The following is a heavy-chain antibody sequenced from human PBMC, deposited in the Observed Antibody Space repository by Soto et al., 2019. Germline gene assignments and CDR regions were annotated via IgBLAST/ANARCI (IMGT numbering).Heavy chain of an antibody. CDR2: ISDSGST. V-gene: IGHV4-59*01. Sequence: LSLPCNVSVGSLSNYYWNWIGQPPGKRLEWIGYISDSGSTKYNTSLMSRVTISADMSKNQVSLKVKSVAAADTAIYYCARARLVGLTTWDYFDYWGQGTLVTVSS. J-gene: IGHJ4*02. CDR3: ARARLVGLTTWDYFDY. D-gene: IGHD1-1*01. CDR1: VGSLSNYY.